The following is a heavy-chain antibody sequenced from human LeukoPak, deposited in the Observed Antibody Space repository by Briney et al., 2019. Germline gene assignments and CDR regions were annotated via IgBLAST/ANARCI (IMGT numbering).Heavy chain of an antibody. J-gene: IGHJ4*02. CDR2: INPDGGST. D-gene: IGHD2/OR15-2a*01. CDR1: GYTFTSYY. V-gene: IGHV1-46*01. Sequence: ASVKVSCKASGYTFTSYYMHWVRQAPGQGLEWMGIINPDGGSTMYARKFQGRVTMPRDKSTSTVYMELSSLRSEDTAVYYCARGGLAWNIGSYFDSGGREPLVTVS. CDR3: ARGGLAWNIGSYFDS.